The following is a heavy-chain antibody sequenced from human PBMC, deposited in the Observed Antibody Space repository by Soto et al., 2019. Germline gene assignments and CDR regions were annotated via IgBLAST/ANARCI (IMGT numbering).Heavy chain of an antibody. CDR3: ALHKYHYDSSGYYSGAEYFQH. V-gene: IGHV2-5*02. CDR1: GFSLSTSGVG. J-gene: IGHJ1*01. D-gene: IGHD3-22*01. CDR2: IYWDDDK. Sequence: QITLKESGPTLVKPTQTLTLTCTFSGFSLSTSGVGVGWIRQPPGKALEWLALIYWDDDKRYSPSLKSRLTITKDTSKNQVVLTMTNMDPVDTATYYCALHKYHYDSSGYYSGAEYFQHWGQGTLVTVSS.